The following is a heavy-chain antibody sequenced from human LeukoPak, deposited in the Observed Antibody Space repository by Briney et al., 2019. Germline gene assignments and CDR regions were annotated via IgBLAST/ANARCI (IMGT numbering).Heavy chain of an antibody. Sequence: GGSLRLSCAASGFTFNSYWMNWVRQAPGKGLEWVSSISSSSGYIYYADSVKGRFTISRDNAKNSLSLQMNSLRAEDTAVYYCAREGGYDSADYYLKVVSYWGQGTLVTVSS. J-gene: IGHJ4*02. CDR1: GFTFNSYW. D-gene: IGHD3-22*01. CDR2: ISSSSGYI. CDR3: AREGGYDSADYYLKVVSY. V-gene: IGHV3-21*01.